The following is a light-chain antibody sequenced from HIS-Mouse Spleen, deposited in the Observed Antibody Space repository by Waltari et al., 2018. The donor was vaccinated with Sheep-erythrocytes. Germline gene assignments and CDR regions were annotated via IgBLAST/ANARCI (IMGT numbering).Light chain of an antibody. Sequence: QSALTQPRSVSGSPGPSVTISCTVTSSAGGGFHLFSLHQQPPGKAPKLMIYEGSKRPSGVSNRFSGSKSGNTASLTISGLQAEDEADYYCCSYAGSSTPWVFGGGTKLTVL. V-gene: IGLV2-23*01. CDR3: CSYAGSSTPWV. J-gene: IGLJ3*02. CDR1: SSAGGGFHL. CDR2: EGS.